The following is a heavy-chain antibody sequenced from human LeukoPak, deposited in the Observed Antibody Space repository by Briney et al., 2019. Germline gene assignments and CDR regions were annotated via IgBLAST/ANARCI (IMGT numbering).Heavy chain of an antibody. CDR2: ISYDGSNK. CDR1: GFTFSSYG. Sequence: GGSLRLSCAASGFTFSSYGMHWVRQAPGKGLEWVAVISYDGSNKYYADSVKGRFTISRDNSKNTLYLQINSLRAEDTAVYYCAQVPAAMDSGYWGQGTLVTVSS. J-gene: IGHJ4*02. D-gene: IGHD2-2*01. CDR3: AQVPAAMDSGY. V-gene: IGHV3-30*03.